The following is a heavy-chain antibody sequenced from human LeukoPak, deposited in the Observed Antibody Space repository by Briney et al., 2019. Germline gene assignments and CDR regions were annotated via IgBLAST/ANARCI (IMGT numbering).Heavy chain of an antibody. CDR3: ARGRYFDNWFDP. D-gene: IGHD3-9*01. J-gene: IGHJ5*02. CDR1: GGTFSSYA. CDR2: IIPIFGTA. V-gene: IGHV1-69*05. Sequence: SVKVSCKASGGTFSSYAISWVRQAPGQGLEWMGGIIPIFGTANYAQKFQGRVTITRDTSASTAYMELSSLRSEDTAVYYCARGRYFDNWFDPWGQGTLVTVSS.